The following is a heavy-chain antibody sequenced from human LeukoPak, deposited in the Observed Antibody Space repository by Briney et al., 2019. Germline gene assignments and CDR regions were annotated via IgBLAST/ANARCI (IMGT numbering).Heavy chain of an antibody. CDR3: ARFIVVTGVFDP. J-gene: IGHJ5*02. V-gene: IGHV4-38-2*02. CDR2: IYHSGST. CDR1: GYSISSGYY. D-gene: IGHD2-15*01. Sequence: SETLSLTCTVSGYSISSGYYWGWIRQPPGKGLEWIGSIYHSGSTYYNSSLKSRVTISVDTSKNQFSLKQSSVTAADTAVYYCARFIVVTGVFDPWGQGTLVTVSS.